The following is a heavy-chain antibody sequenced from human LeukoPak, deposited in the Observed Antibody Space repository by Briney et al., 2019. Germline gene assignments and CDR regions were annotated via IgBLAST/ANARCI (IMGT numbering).Heavy chain of an antibody. CDR2: IHHTGST. CDR1: SGSISYFY. J-gene: IGHJ4*02. V-gene: IGHV4-59*01. Sequence: SETLSLTCTVSSGSISYFYWNWIRQPPGKGLEWIGYIHHTGSTNYNPSLKSRVTISVDTSKNQFSLKLSSVTAADTAVYYCATYTNRLHYWGQGTLVTVSS. D-gene: IGHD2-8*01. CDR3: ATYTNRLHY.